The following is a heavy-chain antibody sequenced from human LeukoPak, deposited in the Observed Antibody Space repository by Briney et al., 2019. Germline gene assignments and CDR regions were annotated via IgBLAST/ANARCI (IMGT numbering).Heavy chain of an antibody. CDR2: ISYDGSNK. J-gene: IGHJ4*02. Sequence: GGSLRLSCAASGFTFSSYGMHWVRQAPGKGLEWVAVISYDGSNKYYADSVKGRFTISRDNSKNTLYLQMNSLRAEDTAVYYCAKGHSSGLWSRFDYWGQGTLVTVSS. CDR3: AKGHSSGLWSRFDY. CDR1: GFTFSSYG. V-gene: IGHV3-30*18. D-gene: IGHD6-19*01.